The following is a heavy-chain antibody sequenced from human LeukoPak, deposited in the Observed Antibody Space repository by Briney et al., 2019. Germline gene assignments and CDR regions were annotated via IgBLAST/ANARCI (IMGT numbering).Heavy chain of an antibody. CDR2: IKEDGGDK. V-gene: IGHV3-7*01. CDR1: GFTFSKSW. Sequence: PGGSLRLSCAASGFTFSKSWMTWVRHAPGKGLQWVAHIKEDGGDKYYVDSVKGRFTISRDNGKTSVYLQMNSLRAEDTAVYYCAREGGSFSFDYWGQGTLVTLSS. CDR3: AREGGSFSFDY. J-gene: IGHJ4*02. D-gene: IGHD1-26*01.